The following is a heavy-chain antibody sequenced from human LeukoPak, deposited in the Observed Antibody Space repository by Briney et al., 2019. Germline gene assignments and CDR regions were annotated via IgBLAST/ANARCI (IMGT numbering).Heavy chain of an antibody. D-gene: IGHD5-12*01. CDR1: GGSISSYY. CDR2: IYYSGST. J-gene: IGHJ4*02. CDR3: ARGDSGYDLSYYFDY. Sequence: SETLSPXCTVSGGSISSYYWSWIRQPPGKGLEWIGYIYYSGSTNYNPSLKSRVTISVDTSKNQFSLKLSSVTAADTAVYYCARGDSGYDLSYYFDYWGQGTLVAVSS. V-gene: IGHV4-59*01.